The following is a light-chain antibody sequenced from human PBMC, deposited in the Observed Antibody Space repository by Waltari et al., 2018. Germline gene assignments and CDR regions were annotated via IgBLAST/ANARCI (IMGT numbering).Light chain of an antibody. CDR3: QQYKQWPLT. J-gene: IGKJ4*01. CDR2: DAS. CDR1: QSVDTF. Sequence: IVMTQSPAILSVSPGEGATLSCRASQSVDTFLAWYQQIRDRAPRLLIWDASTRATGIPAMFSGSGSGTEFTLTISSLQSEDFAVYYCQQYKQWPLTFGGGTRVDIK. V-gene: IGKV3-15*01.